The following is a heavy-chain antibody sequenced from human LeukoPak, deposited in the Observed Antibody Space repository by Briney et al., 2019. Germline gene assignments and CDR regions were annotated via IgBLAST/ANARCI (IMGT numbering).Heavy chain of an antibody. Sequence: ASVKVSCMVSGYTFTSYYMHWVRQAPGQGLEWMGIINPSGGSTSYAQKFQGRVTMTRDTSTSTVYMELSSLRSEDTAVYYCARDSPVTIFGVVNNWFDPWGQGTLVTVSS. CDR2: INPSGGST. CDR3: ARDSPVTIFGVVNNWFDP. D-gene: IGHD3-3*01. V-gene: IGHV1-46*01. J-gene: IGHJ5*02. CDR1: GYTFTSYY.